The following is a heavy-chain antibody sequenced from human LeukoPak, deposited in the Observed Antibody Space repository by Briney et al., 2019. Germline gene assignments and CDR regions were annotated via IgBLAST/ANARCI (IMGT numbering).Heavy chain of an antibody. CDR3: AREVASPGGYDY. D-gene: IGHD2-15*01. CDR1: GGSISSGDYY. Sequence: SETLSLTCTVSGGSISSGDYYWSWIRQPPGRGLEWIGYIYYSGSTYYNPSLKSRVTISVDTSKNQFSLKLRSVTAADTAVYYCAREVASPGGYDYWGQGTLVTVSS. J-gene: IGHJ4*02. V-gene: IGHV4-30-4*01. CDR2: IYYSGST.